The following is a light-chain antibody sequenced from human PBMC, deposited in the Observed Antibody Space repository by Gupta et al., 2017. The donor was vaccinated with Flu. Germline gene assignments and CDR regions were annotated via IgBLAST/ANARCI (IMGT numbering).Light chain of an antibody. V-gene: IGLV2-14*01. J-gene: IGLJ2*01. CDR1: SSDVGGYNY. CDR2: EVS. CDR3: SSYTSSSTVV. Sequence: QSALTQPASVSGSPGQSITISCTGTSSDVGGYNYVSWYQQHPGNAPKLMIYEVSNRPSGVANRFSGSKAGNTASLTISGRQEEDDADYYCSSYTSSSTVVFGGGTKLTVL.